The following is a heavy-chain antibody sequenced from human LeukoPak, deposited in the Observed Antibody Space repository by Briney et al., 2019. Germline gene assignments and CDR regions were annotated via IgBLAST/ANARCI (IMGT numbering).Heavy chain of an antibody. D-gene: IGHD5-24*01. CDR2: INPNSGGT. V-gene: IGHV1-2*02. Sequence: ASVKVSCKASGYTFTGYYMHWVRQAPGQGLEWMGWINPNSGGTNYARKFQGRVTMTRDTSISTAYMELSRLRSDDTAVYYCARERGDGYTQNAFDIWGQGTMVTVSS. CDR1: GYTFTGYY. CDR3: ARERGDGYTQNAFDI. J-gene: IGHJ3*02.